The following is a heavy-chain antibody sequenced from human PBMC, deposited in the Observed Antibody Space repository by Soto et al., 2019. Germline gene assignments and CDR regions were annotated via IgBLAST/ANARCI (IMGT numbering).Heavy chain of an antibody. V-gene: IGHV1-69*01. D-gene: IGHD6-25*01. CDR2: IIPIFGTA. J-gene: IGHJ4*02. CDR1: GGTFSSYA. Sequence: QVQLVQSGAEVKKPGSSVKVSCKASGGTFSSYAISWVRQAPGQGLEWMGGIIPIFGTANYAQKFQGRVTITADESMSTAYMELSSLRSEDTAVYYCARGRALAATYYFDYWGQGTLVTVSS. CDR3: ARGRALAATYYFDY.